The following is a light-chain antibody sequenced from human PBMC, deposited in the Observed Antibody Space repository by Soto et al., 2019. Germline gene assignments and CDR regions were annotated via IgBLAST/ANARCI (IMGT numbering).Light chain of an antibody. CDR3: QQVNVYPST. CDR2: DAS. Sequence: DIQMTQSPSTLSASVGDRDTITCRASQTISTWLAWYQQKPGKAPNLLIYDASTLHSGVPSRFSGGGSGTDFTLTISSLQPEDFATYYCQQVNVYPSTFGGGTKVDIK. V-gene: IGKV1-5*01. CDR1: QTISTW. J-gene: IGKJ4*01.